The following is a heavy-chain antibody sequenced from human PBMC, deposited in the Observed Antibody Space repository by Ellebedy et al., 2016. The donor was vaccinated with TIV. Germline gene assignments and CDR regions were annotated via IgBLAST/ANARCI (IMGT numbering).Heavy chain of an antibody. J-gene: IGHJ5*02. CDR2: INHSGST. V-gene: IGHV4-34*01. Sequence: SETLSLXXAVYGGSFSGYYWSWIRQPPGKGLEWIGEINHSGSTNYNPSLKSRVTISVDTSKNQFSLKLSSVTAADTAVYYCARGSDVLRYFDWLLGFDPWGQGTLVTVSS. D-gene: IGHD3-9*01. CDR1: GGSFSGYY. CDR3: ARGSDVLRYFDWLLGFDP.